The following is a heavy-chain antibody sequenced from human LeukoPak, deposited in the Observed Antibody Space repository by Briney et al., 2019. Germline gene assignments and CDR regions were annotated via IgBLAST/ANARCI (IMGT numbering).Heavy chain of an antibody. J-gene: IGHJ4*02. V-gene: IGHV4-59*01. CDR1: GGSISSYY. CDR2: IYYSGST. Sequence: KPSETLSLTCTVSGGSISSYYWSWIRQPPGKGLECIGYIYYSGSTNYNPSLKSRVTISVDTSKNQFSLKLSSVTAADTAVYYCARLGSRAYCRSTSCSDYWGQGSLVTVSS. D-gene: IGHD2-2*01. CDR3: ARLGSRAYCRSTSCSDY.